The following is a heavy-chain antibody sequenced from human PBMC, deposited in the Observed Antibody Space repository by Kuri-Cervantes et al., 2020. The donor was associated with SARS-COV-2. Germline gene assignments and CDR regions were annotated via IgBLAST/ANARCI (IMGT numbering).Heavy chain of an antibody. CDR1: GYTFTSYG. CDR2: ISAYNGNT. V-gene: IGHV1-18*01. D-gene: IGHD3-3*01. Sequence: ASVKVSCKASGYTFTSYGISWVRQAPGQGLEWMGRISAYNGNTNYAQKLQGRVTMTTDTSTSTAYMELRSLRSDDTAVYYCARDTYYDFWSGYYTNRYFDLWGRGTLVTVSS. J-gene: IGHJ2*01. CDR3: ARDTYYDFWSGYYTNRYFDL.